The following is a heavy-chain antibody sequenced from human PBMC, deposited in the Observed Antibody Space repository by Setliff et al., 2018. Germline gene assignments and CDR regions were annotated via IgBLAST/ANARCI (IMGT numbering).Heavy chain of an antibody. CDR2: MNTNSGNT. J-gene: IGHJ4*02. CDR3: ARAQSWSGGPYYFDN. Sequence: GASVKVSCKASGYTFTSYDINWVRQATGQGLEWMGWMNTNSGNTAYAQKFQGRVTMTRNTSISTAYMDLSSLRFEDTAVYYCARAQSWSGGPYYFDNWGPGSPVTVS. CDR1: GYTFTSYD. V-gene: IGHV1-8*02. D-gene: IGHD3-3*01.